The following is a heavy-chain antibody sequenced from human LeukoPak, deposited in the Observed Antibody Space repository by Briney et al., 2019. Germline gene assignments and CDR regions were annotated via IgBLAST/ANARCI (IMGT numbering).Heavy chain of an antibody. D-gene: IGHD6-19*01. V-gene: IGHV3-30*02. Sequence: GGSLRLSCAASGFTFSSYDMHWVRQAPGKGLEWVAFIQYDGNNKYYADSVKGRFTISRDNSKNTLYLQMNSLRAEDTAVYYCAKDGLGGRSSGWYTPIHYYYYMDVWGKGTTVTISS. CDR2: IQYDGNNK. CDR3: AKDGLGGRSSGWYTPIHYYYYMDV. CDR1: GFTFSSYD. J-gene: IGHJ6*03.